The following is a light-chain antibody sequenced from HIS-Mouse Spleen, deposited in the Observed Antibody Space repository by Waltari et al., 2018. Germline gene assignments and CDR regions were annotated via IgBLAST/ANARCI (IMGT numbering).Light chain of an antibody. Sequence: SYVLTQPPSVSVAPGKTARITCGGNNMGSKSVHLYHQKPGQAPVLVVYDDSDRPSGIPERFSGSNSGNTATLTISRVEAGDEADYYCQVWDSSSDHVVFGGGTKLTVL. CDR2: DDS. J-gene: IGLJ2*01. CDR3: QVWDSSSDHVV. V-gene: IGLV3-21*03. CDR1: NMGSKS.